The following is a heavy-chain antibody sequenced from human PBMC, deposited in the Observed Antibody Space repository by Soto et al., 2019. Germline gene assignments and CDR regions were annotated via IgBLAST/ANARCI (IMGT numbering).Heavy chain of an antibody. CDR3: ARRPHCGGDCRYGMDV. CDR1: GFTFSSYA. D-gene: IGHD2-21*02. CDR2: ISYDGSNK. V-gene: IGHV3-30-3*01. J-gene: IGHJ6*02. Sequence: QVQLVESGGGVVQPGRSLRLSCAASGFTFSSYAMHWVRQAPGKGLEWVAVISYDGSNKYYADSVKGRFTISRDNSKNXLYLQMNSLRAEDTAVYYCARRPHCGGDCRYGMDVWGQGTTVTVSS.